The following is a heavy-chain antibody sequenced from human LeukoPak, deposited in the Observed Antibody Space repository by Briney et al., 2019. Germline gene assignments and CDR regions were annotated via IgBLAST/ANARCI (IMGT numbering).Heavy chain of an antibody. D-gene: IGHD3-9*01. V-gene: IGHV3-23*01. CDR3: AKLPQAGYDILTGYHLFDY. CDR1: GFTFSSYA. Sequence: PGGSLRLSCAASGFTFSSYAMSWVRQAPGKGLEWVSAISGSGGSTHYADSVKGRFTISRDNSKNTLYLQMNSLRAEDTAVYYCAKLPQAGYDILTGYHLFDYWGQGTLVTVSS. J-gene: IGHJ4*02. CDR2: ISGSGGST.